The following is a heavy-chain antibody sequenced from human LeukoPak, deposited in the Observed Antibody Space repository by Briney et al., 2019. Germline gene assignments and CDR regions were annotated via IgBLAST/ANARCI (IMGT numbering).Heavy chain of an antibody. Sequence: PGGSLRLSCAASGFTFSSYGMHWVRQAPGKGLEWVAVISYDGSNKYYADSVKGRFTISRDNSKNTLYLQMNSLRAEDTAVYYCAKDSVGATTTYFDYWGQGTLVTVSS. J-gene: IGHJ4*02. CDR2: ISYDGSNK. CDR3: AKDSVGATTTYFDY. D-gene: IGHD1-26*01. CDR1: GFTFSSYG. V-gene: IGHV3-30*18.